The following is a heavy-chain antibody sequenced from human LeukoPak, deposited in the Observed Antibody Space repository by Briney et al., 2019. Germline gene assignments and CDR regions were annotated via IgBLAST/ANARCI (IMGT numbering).Heavy chain of an antibody. J-gene: IGHJ4*02. D-gene: IGHD1-1*01. CDR1: GFTFSDYY. CDR3: ARDRGSDEDYFDY. Sequence: GGSLRLSRAASGFTFSDYYMSWIRQAPGKGLEWVSYISSSGSTIYYADSVKGRFTISRDNAKNSLYLQMNSLRAEDTAVYYCARDRGSDEDYFDYWGQGTLVTVSS. V-gene: IGHV3-11*04. CDR2: ISSSGSTI.